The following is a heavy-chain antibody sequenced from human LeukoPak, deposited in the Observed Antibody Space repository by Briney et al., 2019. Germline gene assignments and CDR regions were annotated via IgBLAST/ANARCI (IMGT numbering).Heavy chain of an antibody. CDR2: IYYSGIT. Sequence: SEPLSLTCTVSGDSVISSSYYWGWIRQPPGKGLEWIGSIYYSGITYYNPSLKSRVTISVDPSKNQFSQKLSSVTAADTAVYYCARRDYDPRGGELLDIWGQGTMVTVSS. CDR1: GDSVISSSYY. J-gene: IGHJ3*02. D-gene: IGHD3-22*01. V-gene: IGHV4-39*07. CDR3: ARRDYDPRGGELLDI.